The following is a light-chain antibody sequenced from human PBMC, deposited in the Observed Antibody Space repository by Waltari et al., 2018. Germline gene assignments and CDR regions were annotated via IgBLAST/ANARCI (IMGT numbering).Light chain of an antibody. J-gene: IGLJ2*01. CDR1: SSDVGGSDY. V-gene: IGLV2-14*03. CDR3: SSYTSSSTRV. Sequence: QSALIQPASVSGSPGQSITISCTGTSSDVGGSDYVSWYQQHPGNAPQLMIYDVSNRPSGVSHRFSGSKSGNTASLTISGLQTEDEADYYCSSYTSSSTRVFGGGTKLTVL. CDR2: DVS.